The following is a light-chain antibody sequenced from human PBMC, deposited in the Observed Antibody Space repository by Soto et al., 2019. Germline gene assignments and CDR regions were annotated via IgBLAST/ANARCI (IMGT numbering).Light chain of an antibody. V-gene: IGKV2-30*01. CDR2: KVS. Sequence: DVVMTQSPLSLPVTLGQPASISCRSSQSLVYSDGNTYLNWFQQTPCQSPRRQIYKVSNRDSSVPDRFSGSGSGTDFTLKISRVEAEDVLVYYCRQGTHRPWTFGQWIKVEMK. CDR3: RQGTHRPWT. CDR1: QSLVYSDGNTY. J-gene: IGKJ1*01.